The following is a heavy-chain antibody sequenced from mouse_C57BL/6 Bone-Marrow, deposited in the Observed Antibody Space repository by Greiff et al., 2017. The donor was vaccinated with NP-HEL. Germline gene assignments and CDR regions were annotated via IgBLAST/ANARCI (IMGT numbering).Heavy chain of an antibody. V-gene: IGHV5-6*01. J-gene: IGHJ2*01. Sequence: EVMLVESGGDLVKPGGSLKLSCAASGFTFSSYGMSWVRQTPDKRLEWIATISSGGSYTYYPDSVKGRFTISRDNAKNTLYLQMSSLKSEDTAMYYCATHYYSNYFDYWGQGTTLTVSS. CDR1: GFTFSSYG. D-gene: IGHD2-5*01. CDR2: ISSGGSYT. CDR3: ATHYYSNYFDY.